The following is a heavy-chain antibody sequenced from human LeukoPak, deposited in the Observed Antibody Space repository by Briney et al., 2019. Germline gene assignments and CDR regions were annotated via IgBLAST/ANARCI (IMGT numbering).Heavy chain of an antibody. Sequence: SGGSLRLSCAASGFIFNTYALTWVRQAPGKGLEWVSSLSANGAGTFYADSVKGRFTVSRDNLKDTLYLQMNSLRVEDTAIYYCGKDPRVGVSAAEYFQDWGQGTLVTVSP. D-gene: IGHD1-26*01. CDR2: LSANGAGT. CDR1: GFIFNTYA. CDR3: GKDPRVGVSAAEYFQD. V-gene: IGHV3-23*01. J-gene: IGHJ1*01.